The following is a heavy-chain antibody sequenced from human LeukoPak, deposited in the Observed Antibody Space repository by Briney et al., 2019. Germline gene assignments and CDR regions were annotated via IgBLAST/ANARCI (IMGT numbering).Heavy chain of an antibody. CDR1: EFTFSSYS. Sequence: GGSLRLSCAASEFTFSSYSMNWVRQAPGKGLEWVSYITNSGNSKSYADSVKGRFTISRDNTKSSLYLQMNSLRAEDTAVYYCAKSVDTARPDGYWGQGTLVTVSS. V-gene: IGHV3-48*01. D-gene: IGHD5-18*01. CDR3: AKSVDTARPDGY. CDR2: ITNSGNSK. J-gene: IGHJ4*02.